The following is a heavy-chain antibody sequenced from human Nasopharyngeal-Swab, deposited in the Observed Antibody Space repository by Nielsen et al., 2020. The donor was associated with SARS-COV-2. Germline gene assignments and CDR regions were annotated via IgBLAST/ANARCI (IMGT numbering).Heavy chain of an antibody. Sequence: GESLKISCAASGFTFSSYDMNWVRQAPGKGLEWVSYISSSGSTIYYADSVKGRFTISRDNAKNSLYLQMNSLRAEDTAVYYCARDSPRRGKNDYWGQGTLVTVSS. CDR1: GFTFSSYD. V-gene: IGHV3-48*03. CDR3: ARDSPRRGKNDY. D-gene: IGHD5-24*01. CDR2: ISSSGSTI. J-gene: IGHJ4*02.